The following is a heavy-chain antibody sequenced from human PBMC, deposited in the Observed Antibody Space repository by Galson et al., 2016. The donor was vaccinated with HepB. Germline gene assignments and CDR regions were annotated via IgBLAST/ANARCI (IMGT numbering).Heavy chain of an antibody. D-gene: IGHD2-15*01. V-gene: IGHV1-24*01. Sequence: SCKVSGYSLTELSMHWVRQTPGKGLEWMGSFDPEDGETIYAQNFQGRVTTTEDTSTDTAYIELTSLTSADTAVYYCAVVMVDFELDAFDFWGQGTMVTVSS. CDR3: AVVMVDFELDAFDF. CDR2: FDPEDGET. CDR1: GYSLTELS. J-gene: IGHJ3*01.